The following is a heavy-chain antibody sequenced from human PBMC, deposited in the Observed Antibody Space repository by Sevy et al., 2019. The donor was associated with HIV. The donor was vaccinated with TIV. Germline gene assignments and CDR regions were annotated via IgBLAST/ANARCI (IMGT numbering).Heavy chain of an antibody. V-gene: IGHV3-30-3*01. CDR3: ARDGGYSIKWYPLY. J-gene: IGHJ4*01. CDR2: ISYEGTET. D-gene: IGHD6-13*01. CDR1: GFAFSSHA. Sequence: GESLKISCAASGFAFSSHAMHWVRQAPGKGLEWVAVISYEGTETFYAASVEGRFTISRDNSKNMLYLQINSLRPEDTAVYYCARDGGYSIKWYPLYWGHGTLVTVSS.